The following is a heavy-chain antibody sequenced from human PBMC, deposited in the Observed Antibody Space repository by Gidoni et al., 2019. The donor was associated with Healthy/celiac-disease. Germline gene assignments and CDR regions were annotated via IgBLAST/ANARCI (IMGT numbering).Heavy chain of an antibody. V-gene: IGHV4-31*02. CDR2: IYYSGST. CDR3: ARSQQFWGDYSGLFDY. Sequence: RTGGYYWSWIRQHPGKGLEWIGYIYYSGSTYYNPSLKSRVTISVDTSKNQFSLKLSSVTAADTAVYYCARSQQFWGDYSGLFDYWGQGTLVTVSS. CDR1: RTGGYY. J-gene: IGHJ4*02. D-gene: IGHD3-3*02.